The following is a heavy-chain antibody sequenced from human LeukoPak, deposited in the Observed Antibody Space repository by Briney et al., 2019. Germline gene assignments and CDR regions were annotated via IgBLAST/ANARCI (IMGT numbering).Heavy chain of an antibody. CDR1: GYTFTSYY. Sequence: ASVKVSCKASGYTFTSYYMHWVRQAPGQGLEWMGIINPSGGSTSYAQKFQGRVTMTRDTSTSTVYMELSSLRSEDTAVYYYALHIVVVPAATLAADYWGQGTLVTVSS. CDR3: ALHIVVVPAATLAADY. V-gene: IGHV1-46*01. CDR2: INPSGGST. D-gene: IGHD2-2*01. J-gene: IGHJ4*02.